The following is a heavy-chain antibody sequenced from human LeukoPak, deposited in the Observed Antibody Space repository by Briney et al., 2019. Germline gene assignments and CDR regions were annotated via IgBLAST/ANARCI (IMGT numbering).Heavy chain of an antibody. CDR1: GGTFSSYA. Sequence: SVKVSCKASGGTFSSYAISWVRQAPGQGLEWMGRIIPILGIANYAQKFQGRVTMTRNTSISTAYMELSSLRSEDTAVYYCARGQDYCSSTSCSSDYWGQGTLVTVSS. D-gene: IGHD2-2*01. J-gene: IGHJ4*02. CDR2: IIPILGIA. V-gene: IGHV1-69*04. CDR3: ARGQDYCSSTSCSSDY.